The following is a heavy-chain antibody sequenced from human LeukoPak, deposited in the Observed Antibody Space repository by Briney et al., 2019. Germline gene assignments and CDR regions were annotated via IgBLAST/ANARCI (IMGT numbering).Heavy chain of an antibody. D-gene: IGHD3-10*01. J-gene: IGHJ2*01. CDR2: IYYSGST. Sequence: PSETLSLTCTVSGGSISSGDYYWRWIRQPPGKGLEWIGYIYYSGSTYYNPSLKSRVTISVDTSKNQFSLKLSSVTAADTAVYYCARDKGLTMVPSGFDLWGRGTLVTVSS. CDR3: ARDKGLTMVPSGFDL. V-gene: IGHV4-30-4*01. CDR1: GGSISSGDYY.